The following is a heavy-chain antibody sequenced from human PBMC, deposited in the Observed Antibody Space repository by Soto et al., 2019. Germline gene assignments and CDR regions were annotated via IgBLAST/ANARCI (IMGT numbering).Heavy chain of an antibody. Sequence: GGSQSLSSTASGFHFSSYWMHWVRQAPGKGLVWVSRINSDGSSTSYADSVKGRFAISRDNAKNTLYLQMNSLRAEDTAVYYCARGVRVRGVSWFDPWGQGTLVTVSS. CDR3: ARGVRVRGVSWFDP. J-gene: IGHJ5*02. CDR2: INSDGSST. V-gene: IGHV3-74*01. D-gene: IGHD3-10*01. CDR1: GFHFSSYW.